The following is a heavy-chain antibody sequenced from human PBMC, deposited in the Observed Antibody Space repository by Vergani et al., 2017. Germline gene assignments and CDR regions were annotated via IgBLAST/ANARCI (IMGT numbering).Heavy chain of an antibody. D-gene: IGHD3-22*01. J-gene: IGHJ6*02. CDR2: ISSSGSTI. CDR1: GFTFSDYY. CDR3: ARDADYDSSGYYPPFYYYYGMDV. V-gene: IGHV3-11*01. Sequence: QVQLVESGGGLVKPGGSLRLSCAASGFTFSDYYMSWIRPAPGKGLEWVSYISSSGSTIYYADSVKGRFTISRDNAKNSLYLQMNSLRAEDTAVYYCARDADYDSSGYYPPFYYYYGMDVWGQGTTVTVSS.